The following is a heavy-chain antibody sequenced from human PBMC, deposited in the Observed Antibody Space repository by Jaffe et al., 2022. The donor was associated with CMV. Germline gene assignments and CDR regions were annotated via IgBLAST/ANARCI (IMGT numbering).Heavy chain of an antibody. V-gene: IGHV3-21*01. CDR2: ISTTGNSI. J-gene: IGHJ3*02. D-gene: IGHD2-2*01. CDR3: ARGAVPAAVFTNSGGAFDI. Sequence: EVHLVESGGGLVKPEESLRLSCAASGFTFSSYSINWVRQAPGKGLEWVSSISTTGNSIYYADSVKGRFTISRDNTKNSLYLQMNSLRAEDTAVYYCARGAVPAAVFTNSGGAFDIWGQGTMVTVSS. CDR1: GFTFSSYS.